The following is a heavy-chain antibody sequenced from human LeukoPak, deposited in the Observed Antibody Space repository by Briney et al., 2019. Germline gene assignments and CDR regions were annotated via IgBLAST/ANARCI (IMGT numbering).Heavy chain of an antibody. CDR1: GFTFNNYA. CDR3: AKVSGGGLYYDGMDV. Sequence: GGSLRLSCAASGFTFNNYAMNWVRQAPGKGLEWVSVISGSGGTTYYADSVEGRFTISRDSSKNALYLQMNSLRAEDTAVYYCAKVSGGGLYYDGMDVWGQGTTVTVSS. J-gene: IGHJ6*02. D-gene: IGHD1-14*01. CDR2: ISGSGGTT. V-gene: IGHV3-23*01.